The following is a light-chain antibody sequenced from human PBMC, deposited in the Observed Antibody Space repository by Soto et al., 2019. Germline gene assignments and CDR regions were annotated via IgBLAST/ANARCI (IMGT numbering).Light chain of an antibody. CDR2: DAS. CDR3: QQYNNWPSFT. Sequence: EIVMTQSPATLSVSPGERATLSCRASQSVSNNLAWYQQKPGQAPRLLIYDASTRAIGIPARFSGSGSGTEFTLTISSLQSEDFAVYYCQQYNNWPSFTFGPGTKVDIK. V-gene: IGKV3-15*01. J-gene: IGKJ3*01. CDR1: QSVSNN.